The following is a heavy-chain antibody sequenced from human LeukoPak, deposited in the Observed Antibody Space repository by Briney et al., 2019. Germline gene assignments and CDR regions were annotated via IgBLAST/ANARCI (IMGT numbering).Heavy chain of an antibody. D-gene: IGHD6-13*01. J-gene: IGHJ4*02. Sequence: NTDGSSTSYADSVKGRFTISRDSAKNTLYLQMNSLRVEDTAVYYCAREYSSSWYPLYYFDYWGQGTLVTVSS. CDR2: NTDGSST. CDR3: AREYSSSWYPLYYFDY. V-gene: IGHV3-74*01.